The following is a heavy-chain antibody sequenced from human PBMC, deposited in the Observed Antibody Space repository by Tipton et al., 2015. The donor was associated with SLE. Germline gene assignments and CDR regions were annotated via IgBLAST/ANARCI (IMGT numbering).Heavy chain of an antibody. Sequence: TLSLTCAVSGGAVNNGGHSWTWIRQPPGKGLEWIGYISHPGTTYYNASLKSRVTIAVDNSKNEFSLKVSSVTAADTAIYFCASSYGDYGNFDYWGQGTLVSVSS. J-gene: IGHJ4*02. D-gene: IGHD4-17*01. CDR1: GGAVNNGGHS. V-gene: IGHV4-30-2*01. CDR3: ASSYGDYGNFDY. CDR2: ISHPGTT.